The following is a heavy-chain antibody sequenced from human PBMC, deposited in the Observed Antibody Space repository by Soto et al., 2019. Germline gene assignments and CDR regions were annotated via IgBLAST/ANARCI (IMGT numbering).Heavy chain of an antibody. CDR1: GGSISSRSYF. Sequence: QLQLQESGPGLVKPSETLFLTCTVSGGSISSRSYFWGWIRQPPGKGLEWIGSVSYTVRTYYNPSLKSRLTMSVDTSKNQFCLKLSSGTAADTAVYYCVRQAVDEGYSSGWYFDSWGQGTLVTVSS. CDR3: VRQAVDEGYSSGWYFDS. V-gene: IGHV4-39*01. J-gene: IGHJ4*02. CDR2: VSYTVRT. D-gene: IGHD6-19*01.